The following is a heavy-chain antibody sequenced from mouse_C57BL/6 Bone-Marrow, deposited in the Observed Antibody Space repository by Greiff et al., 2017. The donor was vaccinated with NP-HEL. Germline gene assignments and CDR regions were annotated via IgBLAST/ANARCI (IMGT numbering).Heavy chain of an antibody. CDR2: IWWNDNK. V-gene: IGHV8-11*01. CDR1: GFSLSTSGMG. J-gene: IGHJ2*01. D-gene: IGHD1-1*01. Sequence: QVTLKESGPGILQPSQTLSLTCSFSGFSLSTSGMGVGWIHQPSGNGLEWLAHIWWNDNKYYNTALKSRLTISKDTSNNQVFLKIASVDTADTATYYCARIYYGSRRSYFDYWGQGTTLTVSS. CDR3: ARIYYGSRRSYFDY.